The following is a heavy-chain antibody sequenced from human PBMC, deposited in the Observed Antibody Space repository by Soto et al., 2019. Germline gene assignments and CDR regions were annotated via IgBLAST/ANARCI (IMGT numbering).Heavy chain of an antibody. D-gene: IGHD6-13*01. CDR2: MNPIDGAT. CDR3: GRGPSPRAPAGGTPYYYAMDV. CDR1: RYYFTAYD. Sequence: SVEVSFRASRYYFTAYDINWVRQASGQGLEWMGWMNPIDGATGSARRCQGRVSMTRNTATGTAYLELTSLRSDDSAVYYCGRGPSPRAPAGGTPYYYAMDVWGQGTTVTVSS. J-gene: IGHJ6*02. V-gene: IGHV1-8*02.